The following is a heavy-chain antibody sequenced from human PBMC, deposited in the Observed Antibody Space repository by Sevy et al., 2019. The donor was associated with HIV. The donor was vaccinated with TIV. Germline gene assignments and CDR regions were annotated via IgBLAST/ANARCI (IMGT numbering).Heavy chain of an antibody. CDR2: IKSKTDGGTT. J-gene: IGHJ6*03. Sequence: GGSLRLSCAASGFTFSNAWMSWVRQAPGKGLEWVGRIKSKTDGGTTDYAAPVKGRFTISRDDSKNTLYLQMNSLKTEETAVYYCTTGGSNYDFWSGYYKNDYYYYYMDVWGKWTTVTVSS. CDR3: TTGGSNYDFWSGYYKNDYYYYYMDV. CDR1: GFTFSNAW. D-gene: IGHD3-3*01. V-gene: IGHV3-15*01.